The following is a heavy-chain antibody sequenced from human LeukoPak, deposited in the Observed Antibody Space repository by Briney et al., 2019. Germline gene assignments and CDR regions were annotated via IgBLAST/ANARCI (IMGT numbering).Heavy chain of an antibody. CDR2: ISPSDGNT. CDR1: GFTFSKYA. V-gene: IGHV3-23*01. D-gene: IGHD4-17*01. Sequence: GGSLRLSCAASGFTFSKYAMSWVGQAPGKGLEWVSAISPSDGNTFYARSVRGRFTISRDNSKNTVSLQMHSLRAEDTALYYCAKDSSVPYGITDWGQGTLVTVSS. J-gene: IGHJ4*02. CDR3: AKDSSVPYGITD.